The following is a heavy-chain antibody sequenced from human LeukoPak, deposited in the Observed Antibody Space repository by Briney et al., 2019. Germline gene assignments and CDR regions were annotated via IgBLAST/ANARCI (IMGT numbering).Heavy chain of an antibody. J-gene: IGHJ5*02. CDR3: ARASDPWLQLT. CDR2: IKQDGSKN. V-gene: IGHV3-7*05. CDR1: GFTFSNYW. Sequence: AGGSLRLSCAASGFTFSNYWMIWVRQAPGKGLEWVGNIKQDGSKNRYADSVRGRFSISRDNAQTSLYLQMNSLRAEDTAVYYFARASDPWLQLTWGQGTLVTVSS. D-gene: IGHD5-24*01.